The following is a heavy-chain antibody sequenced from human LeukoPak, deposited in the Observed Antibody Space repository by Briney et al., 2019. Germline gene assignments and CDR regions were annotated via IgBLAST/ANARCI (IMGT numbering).Heavy chain of an antibody. CDR3: VRERSCDS. CDR2: VSTNGGST. CDR1: GFSFSNYV. J-gene: IGHJ5*01. V-gene: IGHV3-64D*06. Sequence: GGSLRLSCSASGFSFSNYVMLWVRRAPGKGLEYVSSVSTNGGSTYYADSVKGRFLISRDNSKNTLYLQMSSLRTEDTAVYYCVRERSCDSWGQGTLVTVSS.